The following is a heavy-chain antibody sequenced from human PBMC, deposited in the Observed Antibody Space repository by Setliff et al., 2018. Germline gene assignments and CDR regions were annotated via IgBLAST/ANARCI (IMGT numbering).Heavy chain of an antibody. CDR2: TIPIFGTT. D-gene: IGHD3-22*01. CDR1: GGTFSSSG. J-gene: IGHJ6*03. CDR3: VREGVDSRSSTDYRYYMDV. V-gene: IGHV1-69*05. Sequence: ASVKVSCKASGGTFSSSGISWVRQAPGQGLEWMGGTIPIFGTTDYAQKFRGRVTIITDESTSTAFMQLSSLRSEDTAVYYCVREGVDSRSSTDYRYYMDVWGKGTTVTVSS.